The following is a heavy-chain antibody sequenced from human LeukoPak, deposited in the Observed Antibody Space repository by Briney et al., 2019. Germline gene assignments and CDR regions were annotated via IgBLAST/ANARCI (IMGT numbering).Heavy chain of an antibody. CDR3: ARDRYYYDSSGYYYYFDY. CDR2: INPNSGGT. D-gene: IGHD3-22*01. Sequence: GASVKVSCKASGYTYTGYYMHWVRQAPGQGLEWMGWINPNSGGTNYAQKFQGRVTMTRDTSISTAYMELSRLRSDDTAVYYCARDRYYYDSSGYYYYFDYWGQGTLVTVSS. CDR1: GYTYTGYY. J-gene: IGHJ4*02. V-gene: IGHV1-2*02.